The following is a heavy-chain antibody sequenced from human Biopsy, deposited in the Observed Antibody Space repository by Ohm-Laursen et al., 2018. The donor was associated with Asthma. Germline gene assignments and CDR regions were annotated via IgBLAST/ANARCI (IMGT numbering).Heavy chain of an antibody. D-gene: IGHD3-16*02. Sequence: SLRLSCAASGLTFGEYTMHWVRQAPGKGLEWVAVISYAGSNKYYADSVKGRFTISRDNSKNTLYLQMNSLRAEDTVVYYCARDLHPTNHLGELSEGFDYWGQGTLVTVSS. J-gene: IGHJ4*02. CDR2: ISYAGSNK. CDR3: ARDLHPTNHLGELSEGFDY. V-gene: IGHV3-30-3*01. CDR1: GLTFGEYT.